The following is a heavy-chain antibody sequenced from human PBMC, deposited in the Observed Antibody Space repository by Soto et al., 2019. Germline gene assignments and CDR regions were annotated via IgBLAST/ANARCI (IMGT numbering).Heavy chain of an antibody. CDR1: GFTFSSYS. CDR3: ARDDYYGDYGWFDP. J-gene: IGHJ5*02. V-gene: IGHV3-48*02. Sequence: EVQLVESGGGLVQPGGSLRLSCAASGFTFSSYSMNWVRQAPGKGLEWVSYISSSSSTIYYADSVKGRFIISRDNAKNSLYLQMNSLRDEDTAVYYCARDDYYGDYGWFDPWGQGTLVTVSS. D-gene: IGHD4-17*01. CDR2: ISSSSSTI.